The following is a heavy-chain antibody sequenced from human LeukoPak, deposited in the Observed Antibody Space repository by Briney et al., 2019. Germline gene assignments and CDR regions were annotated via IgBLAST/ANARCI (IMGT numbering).Heavy chain of an antibody. D-gene: IGHD5-24*01. J-gene: IGHJ4*02. Sequence: ASVKVSCKASGYTFTSYAMNWVRQAPGQGLEWMGWINTNTGNPTYAQGFTGRFVFSLGTSVSTAYLQISSLKAEDTAVYYCARNNFWLEMATISPRYYFDYWGQGTLVTVSS. CDR3: ARNNFWLEMATISPRYYFDY. V-gene: IGHV7-4-1*02. CDR1: GYTFTSYA. CDR2: INTNTGNP.